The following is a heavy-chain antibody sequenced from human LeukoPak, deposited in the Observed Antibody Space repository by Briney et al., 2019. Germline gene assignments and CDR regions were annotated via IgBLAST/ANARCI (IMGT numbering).Heavy chain of an antibody. V-gene: IGHV4-59*01. D-gene: IGHD2-15*01. Sequence: PSETLSLTCTVSGGSISSYYWGWIRQPPGKGLEWIGYIYYSGSTNYNPSLKSRVTISVDTSKNQFSLKLSSVTAADTAVYYCARLYCSGGSCYGPFDYWGQGTLVTVSS. CDR2: IYYSGST. CDR3: ARLYCSGGSCYGPFDY. J-gene: IGHJ4*02. CDR1: GGSISSYY.